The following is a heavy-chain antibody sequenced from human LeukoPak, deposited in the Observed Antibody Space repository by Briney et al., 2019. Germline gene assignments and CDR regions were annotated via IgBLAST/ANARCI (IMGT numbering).Heavy chain of an antibody. CDR3: AKEGVAVAGTGYYFDY. CDR1: GFTFSSYG. D-gene: IGHD6-19*01. CDR2: ISGSGGST. J-gene: IGHJ4*02. V-gene: IGHV3-23*01. Sequence: PGGSLRLSCAASGFTFSSYGMSWVRQAPGKGLEWVSAISGSGGSTYYADSVKGRFTISRDNSKNTLYLQMNSLRAEDTAVYYCAKEGVAVAGTGYYFDYWGQGTLVTVSS.